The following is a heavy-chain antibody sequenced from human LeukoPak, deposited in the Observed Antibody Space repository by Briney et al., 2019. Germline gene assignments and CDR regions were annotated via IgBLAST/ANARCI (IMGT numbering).Heavy chain of an antibody. CDR1: GFTFYVYA. CDR2: ISWYSGSI. D-gene: IGHD3-22*01. J-gene: IGHJ4*02. Sequence: GGSLSLSCAASGFTFYVYAMHWVRQAPGEGLECVSGISWYSGSIVYADSVKGRFTISRDNGKNSLYLQMNNLRAKDTALYYCANDGCGYHSFDYWRGGSLVTVSS. V-gene: IGHV3-9*01. CDR3: ANDGCGYHSFDY.